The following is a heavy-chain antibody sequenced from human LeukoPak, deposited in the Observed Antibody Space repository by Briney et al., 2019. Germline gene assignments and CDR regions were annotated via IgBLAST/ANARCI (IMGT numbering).Heavy chain of an antibody. J-gene: IGHJ5*02. CDR1: GFTFSSYG. CDR3: ARDFDHYYDSSGSINWFDP. CDR2: IWYDGSNK. Sequence: GGSLRLSCAASGFTFSSYGMHWVRQAPGKGLEWVALIWYDGSNKYYADSVKGRFTISRDNSKNTLYLQMNSLRAEDTAVYYCARDFDHYYDSSGSINWFDPWGQGTLVTVSS. D-gene: IGHD3-22*01. V-gene: IGHV3-33*01.